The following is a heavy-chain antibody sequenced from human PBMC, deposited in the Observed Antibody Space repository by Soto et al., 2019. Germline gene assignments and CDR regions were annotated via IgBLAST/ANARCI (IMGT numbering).Heavy chain of an antibody. Sequence: GGSLRISCAASGFTLSSYSMNWVRQAPGKGLEWVSSISSNSSYIYYADSVKGRFTISRDNAKNSLYLQMNSLRSEDTAVYYCASTAAAGKGGNGYWGQGTLVTVSS. CDR1: GFTLSSYS. V-gene: IGHV3-21*04. CDR3: ASTAAAGKGGNGY. D-gene: IGHD6-13*01. CDR2: ISSNSSYI. J-gene: IGHJ4*02.